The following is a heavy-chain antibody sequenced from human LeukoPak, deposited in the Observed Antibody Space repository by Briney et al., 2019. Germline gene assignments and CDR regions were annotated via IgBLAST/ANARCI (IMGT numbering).Heavy chain of an antibody. CDR1: GGSISSSSYH. CDR3: ARDRRLSSSGYYDNPRDAFDI. CDR2: IYYTGTT. V-gene: IGHV4-39*07. Sequence: SETLSLTCTVSGGSISSSSYHWGWIRQPPGKGLEWIGSIYYTGTTYYSPSLRSRLTMSVETSKNQFSLKLSSVTAADTAVYYCARDRRLSSSGYYDNPRDAFDIWGQGTMVTVSS. J-gene: IGHJ3*02. D-gene: IGHD3-22*01.